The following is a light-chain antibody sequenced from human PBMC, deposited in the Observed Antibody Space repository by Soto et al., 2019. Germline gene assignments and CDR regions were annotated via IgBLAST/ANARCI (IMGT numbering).Light chain of an antibody. CDR2: DVS. Sequence: QSALTQPPSVSGSPGQSVAISCTGTSSDVGGSNGVSWYQQPPGTAPKLMIYDVSNRPSGVPDRFSGSKSGNTASLTISGLQAEDEGDYYCRSYTSSRTYVFGTGTMVTVL. CDR3: RSYTSSRTYV. J-gene: IGLJ1*01. V-gene: IGLV2-18*02. CDR1: SSDVGGSNG.